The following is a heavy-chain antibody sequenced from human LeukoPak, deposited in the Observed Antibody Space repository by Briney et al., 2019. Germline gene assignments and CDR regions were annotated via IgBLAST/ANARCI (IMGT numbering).Heavy chain of an antibody. J-gene: IGHJ4*02. V-gene: IGHV3-48*01. D-gene: IGHD3-10*01. CDR1: GFTFSNAW. CDR2: LRGDSETI. Sequence: GGSLRLSCAVSGFTFSNAWMSWVRQAPGKGLEWVSSLRGDSETIYYADSVKGRFTISRDNSKNTLYLQMNSLRAEDTALYYCARDWTGDSDGIDSWGQGTLVTVSS. CDR3: ARDWTGDSDGIDS.